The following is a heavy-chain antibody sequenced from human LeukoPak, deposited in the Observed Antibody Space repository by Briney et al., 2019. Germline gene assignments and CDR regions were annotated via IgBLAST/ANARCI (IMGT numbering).Heavy chain of an antibody. D-gene: IGHD3-10*01. V-gene: IGHV5-51*01. J-gene: IGHJ4*02. CDR1: GYTFTSYW. CDR2: IYPGDSDT. Sequence: ESPKISCTGSGYTFTSYWMDWVRQAPGKGLEWMGIIYPGDSDTSYRPSVQGQVTISADKSINTPYLQWSSLKASDTAMYYCASLSLVRGGEIDYWGQGTLVTVYS. CDR3: ASLSLVRGGEIDY.